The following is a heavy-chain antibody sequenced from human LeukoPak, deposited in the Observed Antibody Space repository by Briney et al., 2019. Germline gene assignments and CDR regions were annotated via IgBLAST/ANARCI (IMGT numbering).Heavy chain of an antibody. CDR3: ARGPAAAAPYNWFDP. CDR2: INHSGST. CDR1: GGSFSGYY. J-gene: IGHJ5*02. V-gene: IGHV4-34*01. Sequence: SETLSLTCAVYGGSFSGYYWSWIRQPPGKGLEWIGEINHSGSTNYNPSLKGRVTISVDTSKNQFSLKLSSVTAADTAVYYCARGPAAAAPYNWFDPWGQGTLVTVSS. D-gene: IGHD6-13*01.